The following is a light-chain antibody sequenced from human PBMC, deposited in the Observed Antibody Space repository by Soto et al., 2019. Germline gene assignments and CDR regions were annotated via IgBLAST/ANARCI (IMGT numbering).Light chain of an antibody. CDR1: SSDVGGYKY. CDR3: SSYPSSSTRV. Sequence: QSVLTQPASVSGSPGQSITISCTGTSSDVGGYKYVSWYQQHPGKAPKLMIYDIRNRPSGVSNRFSGSKSGNTASLTISGLQAEDEADYYCSSYPSSSTRVFGTGTKVTFL. CDR2: DIR. J-gene: IGLJ1*01. V-gene: IGLV2-14*03.